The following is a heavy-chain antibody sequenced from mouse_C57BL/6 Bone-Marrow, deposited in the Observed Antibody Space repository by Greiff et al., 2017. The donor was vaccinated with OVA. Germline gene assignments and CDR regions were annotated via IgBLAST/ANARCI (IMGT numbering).Heavy chain of an antibody. V-gene: IGHV2-9-1*01. Sequence: VKLVESGPGLVAPSQSLSITCTVSGFSLTSYAISWVRQPPGKGLEWLGVIWTGGGANYNSALKSRLSISKDNSKSQVFLKMNSLQTDDTARYYCARAVVSYYYARDYWGQGTSVTVSS. CDR1: GFSLTSYA. J-gene: IGHJ4*01. D-gene: IGHD1-1*01. CDR3: ARAVVSYYYARDY. CDR2: IWTGGGA.